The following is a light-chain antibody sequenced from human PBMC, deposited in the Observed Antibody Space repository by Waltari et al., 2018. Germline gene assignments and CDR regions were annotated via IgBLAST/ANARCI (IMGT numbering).Light chain of an antibody. CDR1: QRIGKY. CDR3: QHYVRLPAT. J-gene: IGKJ1*01. CDR2: GAS. V-gene: IGKV3-20*01. Sequence: ELVLTPSPGTLSLSPGERATLFCRASQRIGKYLVWYQQKPGQAPRLLIYGASTRATGIPDRFSGGGSGTDFSLSITRLEPEDFAVYYCQHYVRLPATFGQGTTVEI.